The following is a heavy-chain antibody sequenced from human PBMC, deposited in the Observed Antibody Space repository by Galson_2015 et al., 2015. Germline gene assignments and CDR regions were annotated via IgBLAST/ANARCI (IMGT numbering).Heavy chain of an antibody. J-gene: IGHJ6*02. Sequence: SVKVSCKASGYTFTSYDINWVRQATGQGLEWMGWMNPNSGNTGYAQKFQGRVTMTRNTSISTAYMELSSLKSEDTAVYYCARANRGWELLKGYYYGMDVWGQGTTVTASS. CDR3: ARANRGWELLKGYYYGMDV. V-gene: IGHV1-8*01. CDR2: MNPNSGNT. D-gene: IGHD1-26*01. CDR1: GYTFTSYD.